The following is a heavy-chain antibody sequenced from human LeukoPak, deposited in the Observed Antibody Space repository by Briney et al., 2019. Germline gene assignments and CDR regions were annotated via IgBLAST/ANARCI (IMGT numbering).Heavy chain of an antibody. V-gene: IGHV3-23*01. D-gene: IGHD6-19*01. CDR2: YNGICCST. CDR3: AKGQSGSGWTGYFQH. J-gene: IGHJ1*01. CDR1: GFTFSSYA. Sequence: GGSLRLSCAASGFTFSSYAMSGLRKAPGKGVEWVSGYNGICCSTYYADSVKGRFTISRDNSKNTLYLQMNSLRAEDTAVYYCAKGQSGSGWTGYFQHWGQGTLVTVSS.